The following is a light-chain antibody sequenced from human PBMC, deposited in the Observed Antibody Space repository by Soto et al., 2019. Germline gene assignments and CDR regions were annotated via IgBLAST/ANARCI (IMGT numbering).Light chain of an antibody. Sequence: DIQMTQSPSSLSASVGDRVTITCRASQTISTYLNWYQQEPGQAPKLLIYAASSWQSGVPSRFSGSGSGTDFTLTISSLQPEDFAAYYCQQSHGIPYTFGQGTKLEIK. CDR1: QTISTY. CDR3: QQSHGIPYT. V-gene: IGKV1-39*01. CDR2: AAS. J-gene: IGKJ2*01.